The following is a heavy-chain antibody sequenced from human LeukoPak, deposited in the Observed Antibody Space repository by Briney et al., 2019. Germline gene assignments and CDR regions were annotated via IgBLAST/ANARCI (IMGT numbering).Heavy chain of an antibody. CDR2: INPNSGGT. D-gene: IGHD6-13*01. Sequence: GASVKVSCKASGYTFTGYYMHWVRQAPGQGLEWMGWINPNSGGTNYAQTFQGRVTMTRDTSISTAYMELSRLRSDDTAVYYCARVQVAAGEFDYWGQGTLVTVSS. V-gene: IGHV1-2*02. J-gene: IGHJ4*02. CDR3: ARVQVAAGEFDY. CDR1: GYTFTGYY.